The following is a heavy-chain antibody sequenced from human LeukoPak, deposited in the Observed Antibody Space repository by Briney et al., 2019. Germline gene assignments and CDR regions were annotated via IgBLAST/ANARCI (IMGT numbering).Heavy chain of an antibody. CDR1: GGSISSSSYY. D-gene: IGHD2-21*01. CDR2: IYYSGST. Sequence: PSETLSLTCTVSGGSISSSSYYWGWIRQPPGKGLEWIGYIYYSGSTNYNPSLKSRVTISVDTSKNQFSLKLSSVTAADTAVYYCARNLVDHYYYGMDVWGQGTTVTVSS. V-gene: IGHV4-61*05. CDR3: ARNLVDHYYYGMDV. J-gene: IGHJ6*02.